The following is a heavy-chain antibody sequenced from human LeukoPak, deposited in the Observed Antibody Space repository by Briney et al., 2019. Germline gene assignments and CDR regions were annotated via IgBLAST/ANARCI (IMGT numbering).Heavy chain of an antibody. D-gene: IGHD6-13*01. V-gene: IGHV3-74*01. CDR3: VRGQATAWGLDY. Sequence: GGSLRLSCAASGFTFSSNWMHWVRQAPGKGLVWVSHISTDAGTITYADFVKGRFTISRDNAKNTVYLQMNSLRAEDTALYYCVRGQATAWGLDYWGQGTLVTVSS. CDR2: ISTDAGTI. J-gene: IGHJ4*02. CDR1: GFTFSSNW.